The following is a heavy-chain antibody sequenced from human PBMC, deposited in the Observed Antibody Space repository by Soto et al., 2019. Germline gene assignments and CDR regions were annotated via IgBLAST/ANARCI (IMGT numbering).Heavy chain of an antibody. CDR3: ARAEPTMVRGVSVY. Sequence: PGGSLRLSCAASGVTFSSYGMDGVRKATGKGLEWVAVIWYDGSNKYYADSVKGRFTISRDNSKNTLYLQMNSLRAEDTAVYYCARAEPTMVRGVSVYWGQGTLVTVSS. V-gene: IGHV3-33*01. D-gene: IGHD3-10*01. CDR1: GVTFSSYG. J-gene: IGHJ4*02. CDR2: IWYDGSNK.